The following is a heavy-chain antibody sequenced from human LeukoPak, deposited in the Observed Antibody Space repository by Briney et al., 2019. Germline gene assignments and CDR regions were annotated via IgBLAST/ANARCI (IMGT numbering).Heavy chain of an antibody. J-gene: IGHJ6*03. CDR1: GGSISSYY. CDR3: ARVAAGAVYYYYYYMDV. CDR2: IYTSGST. D-gene: IGHD6-19*01. V-gene: IGHV4-4*07. Sequence: PSETLSLTCTVSGGSISSYYWSWLRQPGGEGLEGIGRIYTSGSTNYNPSLNSRVTMSVDTSKNQFSLKLSSVTAADTAVYYCARVAAGAVYYYYYYMDVWGKGTTVTVSS.